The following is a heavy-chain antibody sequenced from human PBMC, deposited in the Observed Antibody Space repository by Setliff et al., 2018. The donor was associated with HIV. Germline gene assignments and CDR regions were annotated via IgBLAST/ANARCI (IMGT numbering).Heavy chain of an antibody. CDR1: GPSVSSTDYY. CDR3: ARSSFGIGGGSIFDA. J-gene: IGHJ4*02. Sequence: SETLSLTCTVSGPSVSSTDYYWGWIRLPPGKGLEWIASIHHSGSTWYNPSLKSRVTISADMSKNQFSLKLFSVTAADTAIYYCARSSFGIGGGSIFDAWGQGTLVTVSS. CDR2: IHHSGST. V-gene: IGHV4-39*01. D-gene: IGHD3-3*01.